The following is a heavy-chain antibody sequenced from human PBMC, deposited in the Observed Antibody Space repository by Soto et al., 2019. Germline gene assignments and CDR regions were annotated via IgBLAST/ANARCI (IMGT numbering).Heavy chain of an antibody. V-gene: IGHV4-38-2*02. CDR1: GYSISSGYY. J-gene: IGHJ6*02. D-gene: IGHD1-26*01. CDR2: IYHSGST. Sequence: SLTCAVSGYSISSGYYWGWIRQPPGKGLEWIGSIYHSGSTYYNPSLKSRVTISVDTSKNQFSLKLSSVTAADTAVYYCARDCGSYYYYYGMDVWGQATTVTVSS. CDR3: ARDCGSYYYYYGMDV.